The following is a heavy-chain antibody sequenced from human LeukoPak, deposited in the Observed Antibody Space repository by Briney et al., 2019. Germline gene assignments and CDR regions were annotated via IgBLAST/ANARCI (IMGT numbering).Heavy chain of an antibody. V-gene: IGHV1-2*02. CDR2: INPNSGGT. Sequence: ASVRVSCKASGYXFTDYYMHWVRQAPGQGLEWMGWINPNSGGTNYAQKFQGRATMTRDTSISTAYMELNRLRSDDTAVYYCARGGHSGWYGPDSVDYWGQGTLVTVSS. J-gene: IGHJ4*02. D-gene: IGHD6-19*01. CDR1: GYXFTDYY. CDR3: ARGGHSGWYGPDSVDY.